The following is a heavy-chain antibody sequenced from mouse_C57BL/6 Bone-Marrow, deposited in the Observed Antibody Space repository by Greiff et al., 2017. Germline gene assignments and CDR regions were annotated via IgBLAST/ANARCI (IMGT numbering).Heavy chain of an antibody. J-gene: IGHJ2*01. V-gene: IGHV1-39*01. CDR2: INPNYGTT. CDR1: GYSFTDYN. D-gene: IGHD2-5*01. Sequence: VQLQQSGPELVKPGASVKISCKASGYSFTDYNMNWVKQSNGKSLEWIGVINPNYGTTSYNQKFKGKATLTVDQSSSTAYMQLNSLTSEDSAVYDCATYYSNFYYYDDWGQGTTLTVSS. CDR3: ATYYSNFYYYDD.